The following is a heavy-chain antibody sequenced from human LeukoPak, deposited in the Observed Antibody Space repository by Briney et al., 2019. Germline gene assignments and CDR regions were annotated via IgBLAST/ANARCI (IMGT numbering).Heavy chain of an antibody. D-gene: IGHD1-26*01. CDR3: ARDQEVGATFAY. V-gene: IGHV3-21*01. J-gene: IGHJ4*02. CDR2: ISSSSSYI. Sequence: PGGSLRLSCAASGFTFSSYSMNWVRQAPGKGLEWVSSISSSSSYIYYADSVKGRFTISRDNAKNSLYLQMNSLRAEDTAVYYCARDQEVGATFAYWGQGTLVTVSS. CDR1: GFTFSSYS.